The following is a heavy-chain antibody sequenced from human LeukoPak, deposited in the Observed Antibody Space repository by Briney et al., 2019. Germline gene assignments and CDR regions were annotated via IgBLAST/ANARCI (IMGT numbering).Heavy chain of an antibody. V-gene: IGHV4-34*01. CDR2: MNHSGNT. Sequence: SETLSLTCEVYGGSLSGYYWSWIRQPPGKGLEWIGEMNHSGNTHYNPSLKSRVTVSVDTSKNQFSLKLSSVTAADTAVYYCARHVRIAAAAPDYWGQGTLVTVSS. D-gene: IGHD6-13*01. J-gene: IGHJ4*02. CDR3: ARHVRIAAAAPDY. CDR1: GGSLSGYY.